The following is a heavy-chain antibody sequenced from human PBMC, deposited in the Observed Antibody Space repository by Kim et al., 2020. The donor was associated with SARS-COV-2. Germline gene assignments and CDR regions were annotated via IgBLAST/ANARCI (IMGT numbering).Heavy chain of an antibody. D-gene: IGHD4-17*01. CDR1: GFTFSSYA. CDR2: IYSGGSST. CDR3: AKDLGDYGDYVVDY. Sequence: GGSLSLSCAASGFTFSSYAMSWVRQAPGKGREWVSVIYSGGSSTYYADSVKGRVTISRDNSKNTLYLQMNSLRAEDTAVYYCAKDLGDYGDYVVDYWGQGTLVTVSS. J-gene: IGHJ4*02. V-gene: IGHV3-23*03.